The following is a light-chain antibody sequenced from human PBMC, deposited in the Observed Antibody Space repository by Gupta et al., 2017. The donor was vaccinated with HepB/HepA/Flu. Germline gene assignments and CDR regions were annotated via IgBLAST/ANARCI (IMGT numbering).Light chain of an antibody. CDR2: AAS. V-gene: IGKV1-39*01. CDR1: QSISSY. J-gene: IGKJ2*03. Sequence: QSPSSLSASVGDRVTITCRASQSISSYLNWYQQKPGKAPKLLIYAASSLQSGVPSRFSGSGSGTDFTLTISSLQPEDFATYYCQQSDSTPLSFGQGTKLEIK. CDR3: QQSDSTPLS.